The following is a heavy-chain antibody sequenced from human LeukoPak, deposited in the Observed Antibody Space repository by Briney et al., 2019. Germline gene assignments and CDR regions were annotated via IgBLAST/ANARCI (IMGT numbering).Heavy chain of an antibody. Sequence: PGGSLRLSCGASGFTLSSYAMTWVRQAPGKGLEWVSGISGSGGRIYYADSVKGRFIISRDNSKNTLSLQMNSLRAEDTAVYYCAKDPDDYVWGTWVDYWGQGTLVTVSS. D-gene: IGHD3-16*01. V-gene: IGHV3-23*01. J-gene: IGHJ4*02. CDR1: GFTLSSYA. CDR2: ISGSGGRI. CDR3: AKDPDDYVWGTWVDY.